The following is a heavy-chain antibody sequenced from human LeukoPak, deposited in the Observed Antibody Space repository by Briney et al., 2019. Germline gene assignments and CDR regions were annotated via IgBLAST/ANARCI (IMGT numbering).Heavy chain of an antibody. Sequence: GRSLRLSCAASGFTFDDYAMHWVRQAPGKGLEWVSGISWNSGSIGYADSVKGRFTISRDNAKNSLYLQMNSLRAEDTALYYCAKALPPRGCSGGSCYQRDWYFDLWGRGTLVTVSS. CDR2: ISWNSGSI. V-gene: IGHV3-9*01. J-gene: IGHJ2*01. CDR1: GFTFDDYA. D-gene: IGHD2-15*01. CDR3: AKALPPRGCSGGSCYQRDWYFDL.